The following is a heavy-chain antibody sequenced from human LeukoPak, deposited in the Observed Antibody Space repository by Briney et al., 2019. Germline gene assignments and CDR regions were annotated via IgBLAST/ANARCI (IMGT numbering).Heavy chain of an antibody. Sequence: GGSLRLSCAASGFTFSSYSMNWVRQAPGKGLEWVSSISSSSSYIYYADSVKGRFTISRDNAKNSPYLQMNSLRAEDTAVYYCARERERAALVGANGGAFDIWGQGTMVTVSS. J-gene: IGHJ3*02. V-gene: IGHV3-21*01. CDR1: GFTFSSYS. D-gene: IGHD1-26*01. CDR2: ISSSSSYI. CDR3: ARERERAALVGANGGAFDI.